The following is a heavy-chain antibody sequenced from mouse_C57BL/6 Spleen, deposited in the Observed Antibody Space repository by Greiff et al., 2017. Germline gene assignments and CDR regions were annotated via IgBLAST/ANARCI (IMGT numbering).Heavy chain of an antibody. D-gene: IGHD3-2*02. CDR3: ARGTAQATPYFDY. CDR1: GYTFTNYW. V-gene: IGHV1-63*01. CDR2: IYPGGGYT. Sequence: VQLQQSGAELVRPGTSVKMSCKASGYTFTNYWIGWAKQRPGHGLEWIGDIYPGGGYTNYNEKFKGKATLTADKSSSTAYMQVSSLTSEDSAIYYCARGTAQATPYFDYWGQGTTLTVSS. J-gene: IGHJ2*01.